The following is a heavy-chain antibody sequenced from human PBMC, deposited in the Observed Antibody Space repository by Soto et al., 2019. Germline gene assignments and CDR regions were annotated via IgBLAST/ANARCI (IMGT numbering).Heavy chain of an antibody. J-gene: IGHJ4*02. Sequence: QVQLVQSGAEVKKPGSSVKVSCKAPGGTFSSYAISWVRQAPGQGLEWMGGIIPIFGTANYAQKFQGRVTITADESTSTAYMELSSLRSEDTAVYYCASVWFGELLEYYFDYWGQGTLVTVSS. CDR3: ASVWFGELLEYYFDY. V-gene: IGHV1-69*01. CDR1: GGTFSSYA. D-gene: IGHD3-10*01. CDR2: IIPIFGTA.